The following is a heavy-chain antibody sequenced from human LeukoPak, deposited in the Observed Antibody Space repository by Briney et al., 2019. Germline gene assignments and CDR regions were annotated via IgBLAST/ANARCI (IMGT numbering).Heavy chain of an antibody. V-gene: IGHV1-69*01. D-gene: IGHD3-16*01. CDR3: ALGWSENYHYYGMDV. J-gene: IGHJ6*04. CDR1: GGTFSSYA. Sequence: ASVKVSCKASGGTFSSYAISWVRQAPGQGLEWMGGIIPIFGTANYAQKFQGRVTITADESTSTACMGLSSLESEDTAVYYCALGWSENYHYYGMDVWGKGTTVTVSS. CDR2: IIPIFGTA.